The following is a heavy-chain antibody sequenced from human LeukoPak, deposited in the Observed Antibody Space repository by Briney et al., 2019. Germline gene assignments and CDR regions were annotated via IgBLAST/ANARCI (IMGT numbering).Heavy chain of an antibody. V-gene: IGHV1-24*01. Sequence: ASVKVSCKVSGYSLIELSMHWVRQAPGKGLEWMGGFDPEDGETIYAQKFQGRVTMTEDTSTDTAYMELSSLRSEDTAVYYCATESPRRQYYYDPNWFDPWGQGTLVTVSS. CDR2: FDPEDGET. J-gene: IGHJ5*02. CDR1: GYSLIELS. CDR3: ATESPRRQYYYDPNWFDP. D-gene: IGHD3-22*01.